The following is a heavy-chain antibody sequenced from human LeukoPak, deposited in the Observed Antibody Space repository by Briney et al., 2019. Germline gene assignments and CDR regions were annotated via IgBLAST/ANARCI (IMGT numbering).Heavy chain of an antibody. D-gene: IGHD7-27*01. CDR3: ARDLASTPHWELDY. V-gene: IGHV1-2*06. CDR1: GYILTDYY. CDR2: INPKSGGT. J-gene: IGHJ4*02. Sequence: GASVKVSCKASGYILTDYYIHWVRQSHAQGLEWMGRINPKSGGTDDAQDFQGRVTMTRDSSINTVHLYLSSLTSDDTAVYYCARDLASTPHWELDYWGQGSPVTVSP.